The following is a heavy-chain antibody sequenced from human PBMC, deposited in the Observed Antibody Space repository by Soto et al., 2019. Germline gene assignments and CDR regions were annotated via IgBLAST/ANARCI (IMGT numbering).Heavy chain of an antibody. D-gene: IGHD3-3*01. CDR2: IDPSDSYT. J-gene: IGHJ4*02. CDR3: ARDRWEYDFWRGYCDYYFDY. V-gene: IGHV5-10-1*01. CDR1: GYSFTIYW. Sequence: GESLKVSSKGSGYSFTIYWISWVRQMPGKGLEWMGRIDPSDSYTNYSPSFQGHVTISADKSISTAYLQWSSLNASDTAMYYCARDRWEYDFWRGYCDYYFDYCGQGTRVTVSS.